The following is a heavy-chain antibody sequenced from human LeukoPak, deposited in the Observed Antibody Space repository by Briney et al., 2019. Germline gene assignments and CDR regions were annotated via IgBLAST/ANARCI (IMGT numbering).Heavy chain of an antibody. D-gene: IGHD1-1*01. CDR3: AKDRGTGTNNH. CDR2: ISGSGGST. V-gene: IGHV3-23*01. CDR1: GFTFNSYV. J-gene: IGHJ4*02. Sequence: GRSLRLSCVASGFTFNSYVMSWVSQAPGKGLEWVSAISGSGGSTYYADSVKGRFTISRDNSNNTLYVQMSSLRAEDTAVYYCAKDRGTGTNNHWGQGTLVTVSS.